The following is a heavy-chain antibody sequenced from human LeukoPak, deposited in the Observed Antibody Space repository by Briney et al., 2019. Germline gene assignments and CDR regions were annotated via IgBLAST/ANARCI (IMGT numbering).Heavy chain of an antibody. D-gene: IGHD3-10*01. CDR1: GITLSNYG. CDR2: MREWGGRT. J-gene: IGHJ4*02. V-gene: IGHV3-23*01. Sequence: GVSVRLLCGVSGITLSNYGMIGAREARGRGREWVSGMREWGGRTQYGDRVKGRFIISRDTSKNTVYLQMNSLRVEDTAVYFCAKRGIAIRAVIIIGFHKEAYYFDYWGQGILVTVSS. CDR3: AKRGIAIRAVIIIGFHKEAYYFDY.